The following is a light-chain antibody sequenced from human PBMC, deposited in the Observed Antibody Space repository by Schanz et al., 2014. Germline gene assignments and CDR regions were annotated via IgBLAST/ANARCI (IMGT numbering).Light chain of an antibody. Sequence: DLQLTQSPSSLSASLGDRVTITCRARQSISNKLNWYQYKPGKAPEFLIYDASSLQSGVPSWFSGRGPGPDFTITISSLQPEDFATYFCQKHYIPPMAFAPGTKVEIK. CDR2: DAS. V-gene: IGKV1-39*01. J-gene: IGKJ1*01. CDR3: QKHYIPPMA. CDR1: QSISNK.